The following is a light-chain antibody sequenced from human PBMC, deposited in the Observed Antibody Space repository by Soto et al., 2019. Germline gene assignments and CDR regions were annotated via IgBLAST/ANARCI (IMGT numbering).Light chain of an antibody. Sequence: QSVLTQPRSVSGSPGQSVTISCTGTSSDVGGYNFVSWYQQHPGKAPKLMISEVSNRPSGVSIRFSGSKSGNTASLTISGLQADDEADYYCSSYTSSTSYVFGTGTKLTVL. J-gene: IGLJ1*01. CDR3: SSYTSSTSYV. CDR1: SSDVGGYNF. V-gene: IGLV2-14*01. CDR2: EVS.